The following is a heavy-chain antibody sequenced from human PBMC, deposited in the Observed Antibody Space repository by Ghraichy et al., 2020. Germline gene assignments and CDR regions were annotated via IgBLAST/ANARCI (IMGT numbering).Heavy chain of an antibody. D-gene: IGHD6-19*01. CDR1: GFTFSDYY. CDR3: ARHYSSGWHDAFDI. J-gene: IGHJ3*02. Sequence: GGSLRLSCAASGFTFSDYYMSWIRQAPGKGLEWVSYISSSSSYTNYADSVKGRFTISRDNAKNSLYLQMNSLRAEDTAVYYCARHYSSGWHDAFDIWGQGTMVTVSS. CDR2: ISSSSSYT. V-gene: IGHV3-11*06.